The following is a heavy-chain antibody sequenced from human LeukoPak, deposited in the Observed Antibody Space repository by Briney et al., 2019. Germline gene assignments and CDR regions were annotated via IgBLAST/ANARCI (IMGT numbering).Heavy chain of an antibody. V-gene: IGHV3-30*03. CDR1: GFTFSTNG. CDR3: ARSDVDMAT. Sequence: PGGSLRLSCAASGFTFSTNGMHWVRQAPGKGLEWVAVISNDGSNKLYTDSVKGRFTISRDNSKNTLYLQMNNLRAEDTAVYYCARSDVDMATWGQGTLVTVSS. J-gene: IGHJ5*02. D-gene: IGHD5-12*01. CDR2: ISNDGSNK.